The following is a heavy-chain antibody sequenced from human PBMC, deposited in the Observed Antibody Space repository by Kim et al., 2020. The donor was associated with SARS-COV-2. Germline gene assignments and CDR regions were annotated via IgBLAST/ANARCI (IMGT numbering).Heavy chain of an antibody. D-gene: IGHD4-17*01. CDR1: GFTFSSYS. CDR2: ISSSSSYI. V-gene: IGHV3-21*01. J-gene: IGHJ4*02. CDR3: ASTPSDYGDYFDY. Sequence: GGSLRLSCAASGFTFSSYSMNWVRQAPGKGLEWVSSISSSSSYIYYADSVKGRFTISRDNAKNSLYLQMNSLRAEDTAVYYCASTPSDYGDYFDYWGQGTLVTVSS.